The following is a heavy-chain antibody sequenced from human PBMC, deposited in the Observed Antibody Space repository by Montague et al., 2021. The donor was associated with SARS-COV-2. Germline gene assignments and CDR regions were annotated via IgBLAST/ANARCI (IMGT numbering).Heavy chain of an antibody. V-gene: IGHV6-1*01. Sequence: CAISGDSVSSNGATWNWVRQSPSRGLEWLGRTYYRSKWYNDYAVSVRGRVTINPDTSKNQSSLQLNSVTPEDTAIYYCTSGREGNYNVMDVWGRGTTVTVSS. CDR1: GDSVSSNGAT. J-gene: IGHJ6*02. CDR3: TSGREGNYNVMDV. D-gene: IGHD1-1*01. CDR2: TYYRSKWYN.